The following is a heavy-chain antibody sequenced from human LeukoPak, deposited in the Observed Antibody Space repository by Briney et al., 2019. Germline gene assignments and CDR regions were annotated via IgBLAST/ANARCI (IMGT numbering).Heavy chain of an antibody. V-gene: IGHV3-73*01. CDR3: TRYNVGFES. D-gene: IGHD1-1*01. Sequence: GGSLRLSSAASGFTFSGSAMHWVRQASGKGLEWVGRIRSKTNSYATSYAASVKGRFALSRDDSKNTAYLQMNSLKTEDTAVYYCTRYNVGFESWGQGTLVTVSS. CDR2: IRSKTNSYAT. J-gene: IGHJ4*02. CDR1: GFTFSGSA.